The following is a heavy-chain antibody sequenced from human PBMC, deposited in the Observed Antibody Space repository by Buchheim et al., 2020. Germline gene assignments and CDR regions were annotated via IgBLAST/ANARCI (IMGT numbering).Heavy chain of an antibody. CDR2: IYYSGST. V-gene: IGHV4-59*01. CDR1: GGSISSYY. D-gene: IGHD2-2*01. Sequence: QVQLQESGPGLVKPSETLSLTCTVSGGSISSYYWSWIRQPPGKGLEWIGYIYYSGSTNYNPSLKSRVTISVDTSKNQFSLMLSSVTAADTAVYYCARDSAEPARRVYYYYYGMDVWGQGTT. CDR3: ARDSAEPARRVYYYYYGMDV. J-gene: IGHJ6*02.